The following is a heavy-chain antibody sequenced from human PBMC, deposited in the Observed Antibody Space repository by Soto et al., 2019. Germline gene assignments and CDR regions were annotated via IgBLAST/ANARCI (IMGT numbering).Heavy chain of an antibody. Sequence: SETLSLTCTVSGGSISSSSYYWGWIRKPPGKGLEWIGYIYYSGSTYYNPSLKSRVTISVDTSKNQFSLKLSSVAAADTAVYYCARLGYDILTGYHPVDYWGQGTLVTISS. J-gene: IGHJ4*02. D-gene: IGHD3-9*01. CDR2: IYYSGST. CDR1: GGSISSSSYY. V-gene: IGHV4-31*03. CDR3: ARLGYDILTGYHPVDY.